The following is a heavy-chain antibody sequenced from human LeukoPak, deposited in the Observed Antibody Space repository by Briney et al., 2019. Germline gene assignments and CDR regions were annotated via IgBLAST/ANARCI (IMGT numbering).Heavy chain of an antibody. CDR1: GGSISSDNYY. CDR2: IYTSGST. J-gene: IGHJ2*01. V-gene: IGHV4-61*02. CDR3: AKHPWFGEFWYFDL. Sequence: PSQTVSLTCTVSGGSISSDNYYWSWLRQPAGKGLEWIGRIYTSGSTNYNPSLKSRVTMSLDTPKNQFSLNLSSVTAADTAVYYCAKHPWFGEFWYFDLWGRGTLVTVSS. D-gene: IGHD3-10*01.